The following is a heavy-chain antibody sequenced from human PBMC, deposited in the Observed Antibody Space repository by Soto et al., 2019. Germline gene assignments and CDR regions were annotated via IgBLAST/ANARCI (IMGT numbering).Heavy chain of an antibody. CDR3: ASRRPGPDATGEDYYYCYGMHV. J-gene: IGHJ6*02. Sequence: QVQLVQSGAEVKKPGSSVKVSCKASGGTFSSYAISWVRQAPGQGLEWMGGIIPIFGTANYAQKIQGRVTITADESMRTAYMAMSSLRAEDTAVYFCASRRPGPDATGEDYYYCYGMHVSGHQTTITVSS. V-gene: IGHV1-69*01. CDR1: GGTFSSYA. D-gene: IGHD2-2*01. CDR2: IIPIFGTA.